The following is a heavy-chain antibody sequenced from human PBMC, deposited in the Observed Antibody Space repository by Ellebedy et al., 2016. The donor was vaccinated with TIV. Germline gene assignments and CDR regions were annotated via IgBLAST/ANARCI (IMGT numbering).Heavy chain of an antibody. D-gene: IGHD1-26*01. J-gene: IGHJ4*02. CDR2: IYYSGST. CDR3: ASRHPGSYTLDY. CDR1: GNSISSYY. V-gene: IGHV4-59*01. Sequence: SETLSLTCTVSGNSISSYYWSWIRQPPGKGLEWIGYIYYSGSTNYNPSLKSRVTISVDTSKKQFPLKLSSVTAADTAVYYCASRHPGSYTLDYWGQGTLVTVSS.